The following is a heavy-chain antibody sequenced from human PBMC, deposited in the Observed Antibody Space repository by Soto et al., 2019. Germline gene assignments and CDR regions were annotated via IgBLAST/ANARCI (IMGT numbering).Heavy chain of an antibody. V-gene: IGHV3-7*01. CDR1: GFTFSSYW. D-gene: IGHD3-3*01. J-gene: IGHJ5*02. Sequence: PGGSLRLSCAASGFTFSSYWMSWVRQAPGKGLEWVANIKQDGSEKYYVDSVKGRFTISRDNAKNSLYLQMNSLRAEDTAVYYCARDPAVFLEWVARFDPWGQGTLVTVSS. CDR3: ARDPAVFLEWVARFDP. CDR2: IKQDGSEK.